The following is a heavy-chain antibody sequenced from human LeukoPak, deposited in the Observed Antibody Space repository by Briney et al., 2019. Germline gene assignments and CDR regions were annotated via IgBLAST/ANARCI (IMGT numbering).Heavy chain of an antibody. CDR3: ATNGRRSGYIM. J-gene: IGHJ4*02. V-gene: IGHV4-31*03. CDR1: GGSISSGGYY. D-gene: IGHD3-22*01. CDR2: IYYSGST. Sequence: PSETLSLTCTVSGGSISSGGYYWSWIRQHPGKGLEWIGYIYYSGSTYYNPSLKSRVTISVDTSKNQFSLKLSSVTAADTAVYYCATNGRRSGYIMWGQGTLVTVSS.